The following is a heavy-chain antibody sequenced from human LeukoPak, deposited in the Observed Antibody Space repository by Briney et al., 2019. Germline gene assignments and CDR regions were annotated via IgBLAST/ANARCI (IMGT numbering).Heavy chain of an antibody. V-gene: IGHV3-23*01. CDR1: GFTFSSYA. CDR2: INDNGDGT. D-gene: IGHD1-14*01. Sequence: AGGSLRLSCAASGFTFSSYAMSWVRQAPGKGLKWVSTINDNGDGTYYADSVKGRFTISRDNSKNTLYLQMNSLRAEDTAVYYCAKGRAEYYYMDVWGKGTTVTVSS. J-gene: IGHJ6*03. CDR3: AKGRAEYYYMDV.